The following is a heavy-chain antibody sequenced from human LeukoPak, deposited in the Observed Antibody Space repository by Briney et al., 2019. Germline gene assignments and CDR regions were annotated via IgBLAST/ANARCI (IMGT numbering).Heavy chain of an antibody. Sequence: ASVNVSCKASGYSLTNFGISWVRQAPGQGPEWMGWISAYNGNTKYAQKFQGRFTMTTETSTSTAYMELRSLRSDDTAVYYCARDQNVQWLVQGGVFDIWGQGTMVTVSS. CDR1: GYSLTNFG. D-gene: IGHD6-19*01. CDR2: ISAYNGNT. CDR3: ARDQNVQWLVQGGVFDI. V-gene: IGHV1-18*01. J-gene: IGHJ3*02.